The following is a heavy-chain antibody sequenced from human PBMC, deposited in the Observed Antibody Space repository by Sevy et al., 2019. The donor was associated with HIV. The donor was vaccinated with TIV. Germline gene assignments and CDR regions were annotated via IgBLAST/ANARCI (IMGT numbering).Heavy chain of an antibody. CDR2: ISYDGSNK. J-gene: IGHJ6*02. D-gene: IGHD5-12*01. Sequence: GGSLRLSCAASGFTFSSYGMHWVRQAPGKGLEWVAVISYDGSNKYYADSVKGRFTISSDNSKNTLYLQMNSLRAEDTAMYYCAKEAEDGYDYDYYGMDVWGQGPTVPVSS. CDR3: AKEAEDGYDYDYYGMDV. V-gene: IGHV3-30*18. CDR1: GFTFSSYG.